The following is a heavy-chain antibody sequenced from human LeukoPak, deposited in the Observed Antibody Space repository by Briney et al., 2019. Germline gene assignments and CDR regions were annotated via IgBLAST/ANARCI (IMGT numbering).Heavy chain of an antibody. D-gene: IGHD6-13*01. J-gene: IGHJ4*02. CDR3: ARDVSGSSWFDY. V-gene: IGHV3-53*01. CDR2: IYTGGST. CDR1: GFTVSSNY. Sequence: GGSLRLSCAASGFTVSSNYMSWVRQAPGKGLEWVSVIYTGGSTYYADSVKGRFTLSRDNSKNTLYLQMSSLRAEDTAVYYCARDVSGSSWFDYWGQGTLVTVPS.